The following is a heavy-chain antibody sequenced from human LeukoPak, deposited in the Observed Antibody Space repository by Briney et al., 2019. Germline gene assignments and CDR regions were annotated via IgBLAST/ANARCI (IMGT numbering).Heavy chain of an antibody. V-gene: IGHV4-34*01. Sequence: PSETLSLTCAVYGGSFSGYYWSWIRQPPGKGLEWIGEINHSGSTNYNPSLKSRVTISVDTSKNQFSLKLSSVTAADTAVYYCSLLYYYDSSGYPRDAFDIWGQGTMVTVSS. CDR2: INHSGST. J-gene: IGHJ3*02. D-gene: IGHD3-22*01. CDR3: SLLYYYDSSGYPRDAFDI. CDR1: GGSFSGYY.